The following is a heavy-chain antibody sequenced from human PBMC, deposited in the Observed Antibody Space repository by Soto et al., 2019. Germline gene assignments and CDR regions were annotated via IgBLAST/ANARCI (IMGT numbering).Heavy chain of an antibody. V-gene: IGHV4-39*01. D-gene: IGHD3-16*01. Sequence: SETLSLTCTVPGGSISSSSYYWGWIRQPPGKGLEWIGSIYYSGSTYYNPSLKSRVTISVDTSKNQFSLKLSSVTAADTAVYYCARHGVDYDYVWGSYYFDYWGQGTLVTVS. CDR1: GGSISSSSYY. CDR2: IYYSGST. CDR3: ARHGVDYDYVWGSYYFDY. J-gene: IGHJ4*02.